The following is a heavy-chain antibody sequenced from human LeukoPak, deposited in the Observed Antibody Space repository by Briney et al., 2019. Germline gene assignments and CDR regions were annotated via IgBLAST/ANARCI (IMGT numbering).Heavy chain of an antibody. V-gene: IGHV4-39*01. J-gene: IGHJ6*02. CDR3: ARQPSGSYPAAMDV. Sequence: SETLSLTCTVSGGSISSGGYFWGWIRQPPGKGLEWIGSISYSGSTYYNPSLKSRVTISVDKSKNQVSLKLSSVTAADTAVYYCARQPSGSYPAAMDVWGQGTTVTVS. D-gene: IGHD1-26*01. CDR2: ISYSGST. CDR1: GGSISSGGYF.